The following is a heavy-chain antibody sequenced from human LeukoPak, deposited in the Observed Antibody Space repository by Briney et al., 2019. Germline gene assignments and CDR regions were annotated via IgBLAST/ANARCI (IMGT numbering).Heavy chain of an antibody. V-gene: IGHV3-21*01. Sequence: GGSLRLSCAASGFTFSTYNMNWVRQAPGKGLEWVSSITSSSSYIYYADSVKGRFTISRDNAKNSLYLQMNSLRAEDTAVYYCARDLQTGGMIAFGGVITPGDYWGQGTLVTVSS. J-gene: IGHJ4*02. CDR3: ARDLQTGGMIAFGGVITPGDY. CDR1: GFTFSTYN. CDR2: ITSSSSYI. D-gene: IGHD3-16*02.